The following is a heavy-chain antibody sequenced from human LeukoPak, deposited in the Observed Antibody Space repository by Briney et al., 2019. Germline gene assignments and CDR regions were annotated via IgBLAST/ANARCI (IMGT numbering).Heavy chain of an antibody. CDR1: GFIFSSHG. Sequence: PGGSLRLSCAASGFIFSSHGMHWVRQAPGKGLEWVAVISYDGSNKYYADSVKGRFTISRDNSKNTLYLQMNSLRAEDTAVYYCAKDLFPDFGGGYSNYWGKGPLFTVSS. D-gene: IGHD3-3*01. CDR3: AKDLFPDFGGGYSNY. CDR2: ISYDGSNK. J-gene: IGHJ4*02. V-gene: IGHV3-30*18.